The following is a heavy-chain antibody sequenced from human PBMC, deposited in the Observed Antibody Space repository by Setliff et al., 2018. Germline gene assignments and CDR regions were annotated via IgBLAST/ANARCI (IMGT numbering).Heavy chain of an antibody. V-gene: IGHV4-34*01. CDR1: GGSFSGYY. Sequence: SETLSLTCAVYGGSFSGYYWSWIRQPPGKGLEWIGEINHSGSTNYNPSLKSRVTMSVDTSKNQFSLRLSSVTAADTAVYYCARARSSRGPPVYYFDYWGQGTLVTVSS. D-gene: IGHD6-13*01. CDR3: ARARSSRGPPVYYFDY. CDR2: INHSGST. J-gene: IGHJ4*02.